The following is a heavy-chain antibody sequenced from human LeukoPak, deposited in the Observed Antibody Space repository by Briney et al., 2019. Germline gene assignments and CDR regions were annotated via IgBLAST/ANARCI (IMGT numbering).Heavy chain of an antibody. D-gene: IGHD3-22*01. CDR2: INPNSGGT. CDR3: ARGDDSSGYYPYYFDY. CDR1: GYTFTDYY. V-gene: IGHV1-2*02. Sequence: GASVKVSCKASGYTFTDYYMHWMRQAPGQGLEWMGWINPNSGGTNYAQKFQGRVTMTRDTSISTAYMELSRLRSDDTAVYYCARGDDSSGYYPYYFDYWGQGTLVTVSS. J-gene: IGHJ4*02.